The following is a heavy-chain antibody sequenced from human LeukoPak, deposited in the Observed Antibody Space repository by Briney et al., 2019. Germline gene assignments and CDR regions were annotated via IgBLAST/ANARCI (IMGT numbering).Heavy chain of an antibody. D-gene: IGHD5-18*01. V-gene: IGHV3-53*01. CDR2: IHNDGST. J-gene: IGHJ3*02. Sequence: GGSLRLSCAASGFIVSNTYMTWVRQAPGKGLEWVSVIHNDGSTYYADSVKGRFTISRDNSKNMLFLRMNSLRAEDTAVYYCARDMRIQPWAFDMWGQGTMVTVSS. CDR3: ARDMRIQPWAFDM. CDR1: GFIVSNTY.